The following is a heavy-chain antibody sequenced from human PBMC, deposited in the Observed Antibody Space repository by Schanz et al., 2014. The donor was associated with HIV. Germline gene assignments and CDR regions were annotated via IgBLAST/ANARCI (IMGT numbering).Heavy chain of an antibody. CDR3: AKDSRLEWLNPYNYYGMDV. D-gene: IGHD3-3*01. J-gene: IGHJ6*02. Sequence: EVQLLESGGGLVQPGGSRTLSCAASGLTSLHPSFTFSMAWMTWVRQTPGKGLEWVASIHGGGGMPFYADFVKGRFTVSRDNSKTTLYLQMDSLRAEDTAVYFCAKDSRLEWLNPYNYYGMDVWGQGTTVTVS. V-gene: IGHV3-23*01. CDR1: GLTSLHPSFTFSMAW. CDR2: IHGGGGMP.